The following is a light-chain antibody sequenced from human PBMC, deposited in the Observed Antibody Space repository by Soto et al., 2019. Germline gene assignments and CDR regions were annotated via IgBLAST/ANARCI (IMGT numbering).Light chain of an antibody. J-gene: IGKJ1*01. CDR1: ESISKW. Sequence: IQTTQSPSTLSASVGDRVTITCRASESISKWLARYQQKPGKAPKLLIYEASTLTSGVPSRFSGSGSGTEFTLTISSLQPDDFATYYCQQYNTYSAFGQGTKV. CDR3: QQYNTYSA. V-gene: IGKV1-5*03. CDR2: EAS.